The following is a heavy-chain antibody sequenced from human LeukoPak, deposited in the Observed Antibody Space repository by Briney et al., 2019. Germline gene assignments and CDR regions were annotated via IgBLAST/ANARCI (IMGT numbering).Heavy chain of an antibody. D-gene: IGHD3-16*01. CDR2: IYYSGST. Sequence: SETLSLTCTGSGGSISSYYWSWIRQPPGKGLEWIGYIYYSGSTNYNPSLKSRVTISVDTSKNQFPLKLSSVTAADTAVYYCASLGTSTYNWFDPWGQGTLVTVSS. V-gene: IGHV4-59*01. CDR3: ASLGTSTYNWFDP. J-gene: IGHJ5*02. CDR1: GGSISSYY.